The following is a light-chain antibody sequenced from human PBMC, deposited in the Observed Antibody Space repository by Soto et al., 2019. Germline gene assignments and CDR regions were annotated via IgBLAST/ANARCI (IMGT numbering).Light chain of an antibody. CDR3: QQYDTARST. CDR2: DSP. CDR1: ESISSSF. Sequence: DIVLTQSPGTLSVSPGERATLSCRASESISSSFLAWYQQKPGQAPRLLLHDSPVRATGISDRFSGSGSGTDFTLTINTVEPEDLAVYYCQQYDTARSTFGQGTKLEIK. V-gene: IGKV3-20*01. J-gene: IGKJ2*02.